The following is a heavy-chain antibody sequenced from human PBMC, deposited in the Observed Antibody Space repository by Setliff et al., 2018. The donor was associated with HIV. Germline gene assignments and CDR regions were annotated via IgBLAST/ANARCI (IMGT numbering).Heavy chain of an antibody. CDR3: AREEKLSAVAGTMYYYYAMDV. CDR1: GGSIRSDSYY. CDR2: IYSSGNT. V-gene: IGHV4-61*02. Sequence: PSETLSLTCTVSGGSIRSDSYYWTWIRQPAGEGLEWIGRIYSSGNTNYNPSLESRVTISVDTSKNQFSLKLSSVTAADTAVHYCAREEKLSAVAGTMYYYYAMDVWGQGTTVTVSS. J-gene: IGHJ6*02. D-gene: IGHD6-19*01.